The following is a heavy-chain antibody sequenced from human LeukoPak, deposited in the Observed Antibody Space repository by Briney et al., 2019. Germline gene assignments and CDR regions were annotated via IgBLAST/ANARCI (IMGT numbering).Heavy chain of an antibody. Sequence: ASVKVSCKASGYTFTSYGISWVRQAPGQGLEWMGWISAYNGNTNYAQKLQGRVTMTTDTSTSTAYMELRSLRSDDMAVCYCARESAEYYYDSSGYYPSGLDYWGQGTLVTVSS. J-gene: IGHJ4*02. CDR1: GYTFTSYG. V-gene: IGHV1-18*03. D-gene: IGHD3-22*01. CDR3: ARESAEYYYDSSGYYPSGLDY. CDR2: ISAYNGNT.